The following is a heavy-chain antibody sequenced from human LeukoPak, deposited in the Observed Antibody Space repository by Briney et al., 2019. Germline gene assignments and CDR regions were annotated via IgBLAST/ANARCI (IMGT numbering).Heavy chain of an antibody. CDR3: ARDGVAVAGTLDY. J-gene: IGHJ4*02. Sequence: SETLSLTCTVSAGSISSYYCSWIRQPAGEGPEWIGRIYTSGSTNYNPSLKSRVTMSLDTSKKQFSLKLRSVTAADTAVYYCARDGVAVAGTLDYRGQGTLVTVSS. CDR2: IYTSGST. V-gene: IGHV4-4*07. CDR1: AGSISSYY. D-gene: IGHD6-19*01.